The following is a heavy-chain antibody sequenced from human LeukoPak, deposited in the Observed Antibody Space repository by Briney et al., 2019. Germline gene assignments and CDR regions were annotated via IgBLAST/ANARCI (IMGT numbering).Heavy chain of an antibody. V-gene: IGHV4-4*07. D-gene: IGHD1-26*01. Sequence: PSETLSLTCTVSGGSISSYYWSWIRQPAGKGLEWIGRIYTSGSTNYNPSLKSRVTMSVDTSKNQFSLKLSSVTAADTAVYYCARDLVGATEDNWFDPWGQGTLVTVSS. CDR1: GGSISSYY. CDR2: IYTSGST. J-gene: IGHJ5*02. CDR3: ARDLVGATEDNWFDP.